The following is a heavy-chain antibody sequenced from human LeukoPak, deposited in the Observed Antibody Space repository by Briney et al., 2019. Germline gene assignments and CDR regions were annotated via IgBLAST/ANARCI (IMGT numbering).Heavy chain of an antibody. CDR3: ARQAYRRFDP. J-gene: IGHJ5*02. V-gene: IGHV6-1*01. Sequence: SQTLSLTCAISGDSVSSNSVAWNWFRQSPSRGLEWLGRTYYTSKWNNDYAVSVQSRIAVNPDTSKNQFSLHSNSVTPEDTAVYYCARQAYRRFDPWGQGTLVTVSS. CDR2: TYYTSKWNN. CDR1: GDSVSSNSVA.